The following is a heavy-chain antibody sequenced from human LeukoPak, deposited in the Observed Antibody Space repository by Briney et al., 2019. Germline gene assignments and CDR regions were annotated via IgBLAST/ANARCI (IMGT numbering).Heavy chain of an antibody. J-gene: IGHJ4*02. CDR1: GFTFSGSA. CDR2: IRSKANSYAT. V-gene: IGHV3-73*01. D-gene: IGHD5-18*01. CDR3: AKGHTTMASAIFDY. Sequence: GGSLKLSCAASGFTFSGSAMHWVRQASGKGLEWVGRIRSKANSYATAYAASVKGRFTISRDNSKNTLYLQMNSLRAEDTAVYYCAKGHTTMASAIFDYWGQGTLVTVSS.